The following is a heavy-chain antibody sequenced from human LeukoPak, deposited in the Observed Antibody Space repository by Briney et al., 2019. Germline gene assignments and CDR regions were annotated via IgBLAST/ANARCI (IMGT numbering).Heavy chain of an antibody. V-gene: IGHV4-30-2*05. CDR1: GASVSSIGYS. J-gene: IGHJ4*02. CDR3: ARVTLFRGAQIDS. Sequence: SETLSLTCGVSGASVSSIGYSWSWIRQPPGRGLEWIGYIYQSGSASYNPSLQSRVTISIDKSKNQFSLNLSTVTAADTAVYFCARVTLFRGAQIDSWGQGTLVTVSS. CDR2: IYQSGSA. D-gene: IGHD3-10*01.